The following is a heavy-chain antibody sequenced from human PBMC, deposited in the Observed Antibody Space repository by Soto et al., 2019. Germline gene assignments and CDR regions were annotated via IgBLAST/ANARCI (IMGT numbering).Heavy chain of an antibody. J-gene: IGHJ6*04. CDR2: IDASNGNT. CDR3: ARDAEEARRDIVVVVAAILSPVDV. V-gene: IGHV1-3*01. Sequence: GASVKVSCKTSGYTFTNFHIHWVRQAPGQGLEWMGMIDASNGNTKDSQRSQGRVTITRDTSASTAYMELSSLRSEDTAVYYCARDAEEARRDIVVVVAAILSPVDVWGKGTTVTVSS. D-gene: IGHD2-15*01. CDR1: GYTFTNFH.